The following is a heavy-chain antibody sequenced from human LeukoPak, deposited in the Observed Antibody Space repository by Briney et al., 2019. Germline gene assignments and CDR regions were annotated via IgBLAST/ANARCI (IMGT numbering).Heavy chain of an antibody. CDR3: ARDRGGSYFDY. V-gene: IGHV3-30-3*01. Sequence: GGSLRLSCAASGFTFSSYAMHWVRQAPGKGLEWVAVISYDGSNKYYADSVKGQFTNSRDNSKNTLYLQMNSLRAEDTAVYYCARDRGGSYFDYWGQGTLVTVSS. CDR2: ISYDGSNK. CDR1: GFTFSSYA. J-gene: IGHJ4*02. D-gene: IGHD1-26*01.